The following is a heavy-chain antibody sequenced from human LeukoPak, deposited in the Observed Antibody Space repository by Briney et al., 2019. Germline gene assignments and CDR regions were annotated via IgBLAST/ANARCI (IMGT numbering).Heavy chain of an antibody. CDR1: GFTFSSYE. J-gene: IGHJ5*02. D-gene: IGHD3-16*01. Sequence: GGSLRLSCAASGFTFSSYEMNWVRQAPGKGLVWVSVIYSGGSTYYADSVKGRFTISRHNSKNTLYLQMNSLRAEDTAVYYCARFDPVWGFDPWGQGTLVTVSS. V-gene: IGHV3-53*04. CDR3: ARFDPVWGFDP. CDR2: IYSGGST.